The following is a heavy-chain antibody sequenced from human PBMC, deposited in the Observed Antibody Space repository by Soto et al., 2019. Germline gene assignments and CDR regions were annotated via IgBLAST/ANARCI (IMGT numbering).Heavy chain of an antibody. J-gene: IGHJ4*02. V-gene: IGHV3-9*01. CDR1: GFRFEQYV. Sequence: VQVVASGGGLVQPGRSLRLSCAVSGFRFEQYVMHWVRQAPGKGLECVSTVSPTGDTVAYADSVEGRFTVSRDNGKNSLYLQMNSLKGDDPALYYCLKDAPNGSIDDWGQGTLVTVSS. D-gene: IGHD3-10*01. CDR2: VSPTGDTV. CDR3: LKDAPNGSIDD.